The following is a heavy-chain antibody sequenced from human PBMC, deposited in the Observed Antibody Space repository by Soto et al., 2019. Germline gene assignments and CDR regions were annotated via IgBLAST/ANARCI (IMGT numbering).Heavy chain of an antibody. J-gene: IGHJ4*02. CDR3: ARLPTAVAGIVDY. D-gene: IGHD6-19*01. CDR1: GGSISSSSYY. Sequence: SETLSLTCTVSGGSISSSSYYWGWIRQPPGKGLEWIGSIYYSGSTYYNPSLKSRVTISVDTSKNQFSLKLSSVTAADTAVYYCARLPTAVAGIVDYWGQGTLVTVSS. V-gene: IGHV4-39*01. CDR2: IYYSGST.